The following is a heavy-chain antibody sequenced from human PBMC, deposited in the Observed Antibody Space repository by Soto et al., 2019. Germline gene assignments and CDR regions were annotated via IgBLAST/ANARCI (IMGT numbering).Heavy chain of an antibody. CDR2: IYYSGST. J-gene: IGHJ6*02. CDR1: GGSISSGGYY. D-gene: IGHD3-10*01. V-gene: IGHV4-31*03. CDR3: ARGRSGMDV. Sequence: PSETQSLTCPVDGGSISSGGYYWSWIRQHPGKGLEWIGYIYYSGSTYYNPSLKSRVTISVDTSKNQFSLKLSSVTAADTAVYYCARGRSGMDVWGQGTTVTVSS.